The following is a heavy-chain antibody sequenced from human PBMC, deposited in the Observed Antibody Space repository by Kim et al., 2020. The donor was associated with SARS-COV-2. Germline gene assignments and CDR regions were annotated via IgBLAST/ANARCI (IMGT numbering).Heavy chain of an antibody. CDR2: ISSSSSTI. CDR3: ARDPVTIFGVVIIQSDGMDV. CDR1: GFTFSSYS. D-gene: IGHD3-3*01. V-gene: IGHV3-48*02. Sequence: GGSLRLSCAASGFTFSSYSMNWVRQAPGKGLEWVSYISSSSSTIYYADSVKGRFTISRDNAKNSLYLQMNSLRDEDTAVYYCARDPVTIFGVVIIQSDGMDVWGQGTTVTVSS. J-gene: IGHJ6*02.